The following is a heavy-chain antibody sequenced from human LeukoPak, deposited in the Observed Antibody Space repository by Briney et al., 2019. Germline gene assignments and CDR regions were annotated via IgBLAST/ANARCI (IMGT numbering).Heavy chain of an antibody. Sequence: GESLKISCKGFGYSFSVYWIAWVRQTPGKGLEWMGSIYPGDSDTRYSPSFQGQVTISADKSINTAYLQWSSLKASDTAMYYCARQIPAYIDILAGHSSVSDYWGQGTLVTVSS. CDR2: IYPGDSDT. CDR1: GYSFSVYW. D-gene: IGHD3-9*01. J-gene: IGHJ4*02. V-gene: IGHV5-51*01. CDR3: ARQIPAYIDILAGHSSVSDY.